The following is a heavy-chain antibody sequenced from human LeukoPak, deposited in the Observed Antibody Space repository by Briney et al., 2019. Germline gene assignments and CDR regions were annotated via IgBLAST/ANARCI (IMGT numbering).Heavy chain of an antibody. CDR1: GYTFTSYA. CDR2: INTNTGNP. Sequence: VASVKVSCKASGYTFTSYAMNWVRQAPGQGLEWMGWINTNTGNPTYAQGFTGRFVFSLDTSVSTAYLQISSLKAEDTAVYYCARDGLELLWFGESDRAQWNDYWGQGTLVTVSS. CDR3: ARDGLELLWFGESDRAQWNDY. V-gene: IGHV7-4-1*02. D-gene: IGHD3-10*01. J-gene: IGHJ4*02.